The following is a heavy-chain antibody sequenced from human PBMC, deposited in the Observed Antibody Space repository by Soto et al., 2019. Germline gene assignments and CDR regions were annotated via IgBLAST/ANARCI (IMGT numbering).Heavy chain of an antibody. CDR1: GFTFQNFA. Sequence: EVQLVESGGGFVQPGRSLTLACATSGFTFQNFAMHWVRQAPGKGLIWVSSINWNSRTILYADSVKGRFTIYRDNATSSLYLQMNSLRVEDTALYYCVKDFSGYTHGVRAFEIWGQGTMVTVSS. CDR3: VKDFSGYTHGVRAFEI. D-gene: IGHD5-18*01. J-gene: IGHJ3*02. V-gene: IGHV3-9*01. CDR2: INWNSRTI.